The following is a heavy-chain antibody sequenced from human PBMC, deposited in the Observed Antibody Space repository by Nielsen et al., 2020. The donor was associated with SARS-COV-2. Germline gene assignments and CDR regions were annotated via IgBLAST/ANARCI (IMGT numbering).Heavy chain of an antibody. V-gene: IGHV4-39*01. D-gene: IGHD6-19*01. J-gene: IGHJ5*02. CDR2: IYYSGST. Sequence: SETLSLRLSCTVSGGSISSSSYYWGWIRQPPGKGLEWIGSIYYSGSTYYNPSLKSRVTISVDTSKNQFSLKLSSVTAADTAVYYCAITYSGWPYNWFDPWGQGTLVTASS. CDR3: AITYSGWPYNWFDP. CDR1: GGSISSSSYY.